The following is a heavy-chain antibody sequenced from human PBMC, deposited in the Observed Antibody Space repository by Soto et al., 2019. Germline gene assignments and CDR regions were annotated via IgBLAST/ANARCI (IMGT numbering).Heavy chain of an antibody. J-gene: IGHJ4*02. V-gene: IGHV3-23*01. D-gene: IGHD1-26*01. CDR3: GRRGSGSYYDY. CDR1: GFTFSSYA. Sequence: EVQLLESGGGLVQPGGSLRLSCAASGFTFSSYAMRWVRQAPGKGLEWVSAISGSGGSTYYADSVKGRFTISRDNSKNTLYLQMNSLRAEHTAVYYCGRRGSGSYYDYWGQGTLVTVSS. CDR2: ISGSGGST.